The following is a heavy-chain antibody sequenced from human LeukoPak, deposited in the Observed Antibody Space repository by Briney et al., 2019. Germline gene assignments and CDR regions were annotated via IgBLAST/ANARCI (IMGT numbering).Heavy chain of an antibody. D-gene: IGHD6-25*01. CDR3: ARGSSAAAESYFDS. V-gene: IGHV3-7*01. Sequence: GGSLRLSCVVSGFTLSQYWMTWVRQAPGKGLEWVANIKQGGNEIHYVEAVKGRFTISRDNAKNSLYLQMNSLRAEDTAIYYCARGSSAAAESYFDSWGQGTLVTVSS. CDR2: IKQGGNEI. CDR1: GFTLSQYW. J-gene: IGHJ4*02.